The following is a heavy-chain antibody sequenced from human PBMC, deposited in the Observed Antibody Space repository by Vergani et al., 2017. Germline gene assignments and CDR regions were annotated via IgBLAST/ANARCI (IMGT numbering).Heavy chain of an antibody. Sequence: QLQLQESGPGLVKPSATLFLTCSVSGASIRSSNYYWGWIRQAPGKGLEWIASIYYSGSTYYNPSLKSRVTISVDTSKNQFSLKLSSVTAADTAVYFCARHSXAEWLVKLGWIDPWGQGILVTVSS. CDR3: ARHSXAEWLVKLGWIDP. D-gene: IGHD6-19*01. CDR2: IYYSGST. J-gene: IGHJ5*02. CDR1: GASIRSSNYY. V-gene: IGHV4-39*01.